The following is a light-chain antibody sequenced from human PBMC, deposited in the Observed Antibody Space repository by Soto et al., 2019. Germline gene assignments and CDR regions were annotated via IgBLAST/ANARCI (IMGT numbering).Light chain of an antibody. CDR3: QQYNNWPPIT. J-gene: IGKJ5*01. CDR2: DVS. Sequence: EIVLTQSPATLSLSPGERATLSCRASQGVSSYLAWYQQKPGQPPRLLIYDVSTRATGIPARFSGSGSGTDFTLTISSLEPEDFAVYYCQQYNNWPPITFGQGTRLEIK. CDR1: QGVSSY. V-gene: IGKV3-11*01.